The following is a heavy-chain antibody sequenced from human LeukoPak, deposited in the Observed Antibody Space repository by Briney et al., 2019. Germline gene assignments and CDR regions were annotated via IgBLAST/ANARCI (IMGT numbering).Heavy chain of an antibody. CDR2: INPSGGST. Sequence: ASVTVSCKASGYTFTSYYMHWVRQAPGQGLEWMGIINPSGGSTSYPQKFQGRVTMTRDTSTSTVYMELSSLRSEDTAVYYCAREATGTTVDYWGQGTLVTVSS. J-gene: IGHJ4*02. CDR3: AREATGTTVDY. D-gene: IGHD1-1*01. CDR1: GYTFTSYY. V-gene: IGHV1-46*01.